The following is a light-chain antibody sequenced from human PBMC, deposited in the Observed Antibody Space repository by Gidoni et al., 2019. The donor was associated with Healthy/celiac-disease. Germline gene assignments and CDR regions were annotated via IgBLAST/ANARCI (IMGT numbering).Light chain of an antibody. CDR2: GAS. CDR3: QQYGSSRA. V-gene: IGKV3-20*01. CDR1: QSVSSSY. Sequence: VLTQSPGTLSLSPGERATLSCRASQSVSSSYLAWYQQKPGQAPRLLIYGASSRATGIPDRFSGSGSGTDFTITISRLEHEDVAVYYCQQYGSSRAFGQGTKLEIK. J-gene: IGKJ2*01.